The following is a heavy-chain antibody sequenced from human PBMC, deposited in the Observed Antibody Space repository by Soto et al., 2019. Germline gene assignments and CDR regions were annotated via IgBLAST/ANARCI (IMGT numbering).Heavy chain of an antibody. V-gene: IGHV3-21*01. J-gene: IGHJ5*02. Sequence: GGSLRLSCAASGFTFSSYSINWVRQAPGKGLEWVSSISNSNKYIKYAETVKSQYTNYRDNAKNSLYLQMNSLRAEDTAVYYCARASAIVNWFDPWGQGTLVTVSS. CDR3: ARASAIVNWFDP. CDR2: ISNSNKYI. CDR1: GFTFSSYS. D-gene: IGHD2-21*02.